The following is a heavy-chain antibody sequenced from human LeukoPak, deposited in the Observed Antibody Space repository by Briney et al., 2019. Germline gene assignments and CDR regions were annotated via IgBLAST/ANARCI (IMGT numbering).Heavy chain of an antibody. Sequence: GRSLRLSCAASGFTFSSYAMHWVRQAPGKGLEWVAVISYDGSNKYYADSVKGRFTISRDNSKNTLYLQMNSLRAEDTAVYYCARDRYFDWSMVHWGQGTLVTVSS. D-gene: IGHD3-9*01. J-gene: IGHJ4*02. CDR1: GFTFSSYA. V-gene: IGHV3-30-3*01. CDR3: ARDRYFDWSMVH. CDR2: ISYDGSNK.